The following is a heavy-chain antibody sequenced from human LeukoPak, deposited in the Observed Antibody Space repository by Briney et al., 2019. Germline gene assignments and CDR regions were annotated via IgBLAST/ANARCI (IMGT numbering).Heavy chain of an antibody. D-gene: IGHD1-26*01. J-gene: IGHJ4*02. Sequence: ASVKVSCKVSGYTLTELSMHWVRQAPGKGLEWMGWISAYNGNTNYAQKLQGRVTMTTDTSTSTAYMELRSLRSDDTAVYYCATSKYSGSYWGQGTLVTVSS. CDR3: ATSKYSGSY. CDR1: GYTLTELS. V-gene: IGHV1-18*01. CDR2: ISAYNGNT.